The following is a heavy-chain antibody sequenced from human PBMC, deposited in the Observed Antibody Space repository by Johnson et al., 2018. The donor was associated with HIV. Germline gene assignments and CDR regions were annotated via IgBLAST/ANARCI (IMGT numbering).Heavy chain of an antibody. CDR2: ISYDGSNK. Sequence: QVQLVESGGGLVQPGRSLRLSCAASGFTFDDYAMHWVRQAPGKGLEWVAVISYDGSNKYYADSVKGRFTISRDNSKNTLYLQMNSLRAEDTALYYCAKGRMGASGSYNVWGQGTMVTVSS. CDR1: GFTFDDYA. CDR3: AKGRMGASGSYNV. D-gene: IGHD1-26*01. J-gene: IGHJ3*01. V-gene: IGHV3-30*18.